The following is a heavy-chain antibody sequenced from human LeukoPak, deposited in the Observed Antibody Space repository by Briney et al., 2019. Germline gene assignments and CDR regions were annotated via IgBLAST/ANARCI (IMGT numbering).Heavy chain of an antibody. CDR3: ARLLGSTVTTWGVNWFDP. Sequence: GGSLRLSCAASGFTFSDYYMSWIRQAPGEGLEWVSYISSSSSYTNYADSVKGRFTISRDNAKNSLYLQMNSLRAEDTAVYYCARLLGSTVTTWGVNWFDPWGQGTLVTVSS. CDR1: GFTFSDYY. V-gene: IGHV3-11*06. J-gene: IGHJ5*02. D-gene: IGHD4-17*01. CDR2: ISSSSSYT.